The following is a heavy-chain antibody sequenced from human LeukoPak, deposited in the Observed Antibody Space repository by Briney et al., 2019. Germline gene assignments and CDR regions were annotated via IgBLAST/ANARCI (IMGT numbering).Heavy chain of an antibody. J-gene: IGHJ4*02. D-gene: IGHD3-16*01. CDR3: ARHVVNRRGYVWGSTIDY. CDR1: GGSISSSSYY. Sequence: SETLSLTCTVSGGSISSSSYYWGWIRQPPGKGLEWIGTIYYSGSTYYNPSLKSRVTISVDTSKNQFSLKLSSVPAADTAVYYCARHVVNRRGYVWGSTIDYWGQGTLVTVSS. V-gene: IGHV4-39*01. CDR2: IYYSGST.